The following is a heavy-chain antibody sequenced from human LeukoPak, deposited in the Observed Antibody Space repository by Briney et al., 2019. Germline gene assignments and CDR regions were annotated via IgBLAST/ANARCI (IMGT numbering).Heavy chain of an antibody. CDR2: ISRTSSYI. Sequence: GGSLRLSCAASGFTFSDYSMNWVRQAPGKGLEWVSSISRTSSYIYYADSVKGRFTISRDNAKNSLYLQMNSLRAEDTAVYYCASRSGYYYYYYMDVWGKGTTVIVSS. CDR1: GFTFSDYS. J-gene: IGHJ6*03. V-gene: IGHV3-21*01. CDR3: ASRSGYYYYYYMDV. D-gene: IGHD2-15*01.